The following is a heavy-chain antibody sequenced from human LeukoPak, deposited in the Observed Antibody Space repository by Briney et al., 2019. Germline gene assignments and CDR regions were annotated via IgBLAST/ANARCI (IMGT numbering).Heavy chain of an antibody. V-gene: IGHV1-2*02. CDR2: INPNSGGT. J-gene: IGHJ3*02. D-gene: IGHD3-22*01. CDR1: GYTFTGYY. CDR3: ARQAYYYDSSGYYYLYAFDI. Sequence: ASVKVSCKASGYTFTGYYMHWVRQAPGQGLEWMGWINPNSGGTNYAQKFQGRVTMTRDTSISTAYMELRSLRSDDTAVYYCARQAYYYDSSGYYYLYAFDIWGQGTMVTVSS.